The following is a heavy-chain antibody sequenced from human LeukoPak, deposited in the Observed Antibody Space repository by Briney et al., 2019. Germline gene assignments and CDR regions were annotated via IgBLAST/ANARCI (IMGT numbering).Heavy chain of an antibody. J-gene: IGHJ4*02. CDR3: ASLQQQLGKGYYFDY. CDR2: ISSSGSTI. CDR1: GLTISSYS. D-gene: IGHD6-13*01. Sequence: GGSLRLSCAASGLTISSYSMNWVRQAPGKGLQWVSYISSSGSTIYYADSVKGRFTISRDNAKNSLYLQMNSLRAEDTAVYYCASLQQQLGKGYYFDYWGQGTLVTVSS. V-gene: IGHV3-48*04.